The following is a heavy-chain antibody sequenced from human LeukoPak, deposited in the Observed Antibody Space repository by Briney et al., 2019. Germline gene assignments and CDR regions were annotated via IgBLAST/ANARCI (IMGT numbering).Heavy chain of an antibody. CDR1: GGTFSSYA. D-gene: IGHD2-2*01. Sequence: SVQVSCKASGGTFSSYAISWVRQAPGQGLEWMGGIIPIFGTANYAQKFQGRVTITADESTSTAYMELSSLRSEDTAVYYCARSGEVVPAARPTRPYYYGMDVWGKGTTVTVSS. J-gene: IGHJ6*04. CDR3: ARSGEVVPAARPTRPYYYGMDV. V-gene: IGHV1-69*13. CDR2: IIPIFGTA.